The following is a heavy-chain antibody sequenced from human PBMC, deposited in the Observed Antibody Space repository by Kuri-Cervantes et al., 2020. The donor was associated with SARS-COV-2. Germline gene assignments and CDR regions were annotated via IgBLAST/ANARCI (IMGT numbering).Heavy chain of an antibody. CDR1: GFTFSSHA. Sequence: GGSLRLSCAASGFTFSSHAMHWVRQAPGKGLEWVAVISYDGSNKYYADSVKGRFTISRDNSKNTLYLQMNSLRAEDTAVYYCARDGKYYDILTSYFSPPYYYYYYYMDVWGKGTTVTVSS. D-gene: IGHD3-9*01. CDR2: ISYDGSNK. CDR3: ARDGKYYDILTSYFSPPYYYYYYYMDV. J-gene: IGHJ6*03. V-gene: IGHV3-30*04.